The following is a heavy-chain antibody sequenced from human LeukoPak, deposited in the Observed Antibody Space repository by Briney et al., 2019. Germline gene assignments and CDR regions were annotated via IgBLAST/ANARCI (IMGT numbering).Heavy chain of an antibody. CDR3: AKEQDSSGN. V-gene: IGHV3-23*01. J-gene: IGHJ4*02. D-gene: IGHD6-19*01. Sequence: GGSLTLSCAASGFTFSNFGMSWVRQAPGKGLEWVSSISGSGSTTYYADSVKGRFTISRDNSKNTLYLQMNSLRAEGAAVYYCAKEQDSSGNWGQGTLVTVSS. CDR2: ISGSGSTT. CDR1: GFTFSNFG.